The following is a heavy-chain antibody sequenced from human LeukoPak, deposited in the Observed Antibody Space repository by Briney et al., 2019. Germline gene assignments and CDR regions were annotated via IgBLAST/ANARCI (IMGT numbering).Heavy chain of an antibody. D-gene: IGHD3-22*01. CDR1: GGTFSSYA. CDR3: ARGVGSGYYFYFDY. V-gene: IGHV1-69*05. CDR2: IIPIFGTA. J-gene: IGHJ4*02. Sequence: SVKVSCRASGGTFSSYAIIWVRQAPGQGLEWMGGIIPIFGTANYAQKFQGRVTITTDESTSTAYMELSSLRSEDTAVYYCARGVGSGYYFYFDYWGQGTLVTVSS.